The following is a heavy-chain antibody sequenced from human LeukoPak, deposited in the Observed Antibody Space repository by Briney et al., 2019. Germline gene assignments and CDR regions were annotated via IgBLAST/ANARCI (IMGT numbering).Heavy chain of an antibody. Sequence: GGSLRLSCAASGFTFSSYWMSWVRQAPGKGLEWVANIKQDGSEKYYVDSVKGRFTISRDNAKNSLYLQMNSLRAEDTAVYYCARLPPCASSSCHESWFDPWGQGTLVTVSS. V-gene: IGHV3-7*01. J-gene: IGHJ5*02. D-gene: IGHD6-13*01. CDR3: ARLPPCASSSCHESWFDP. CDR1: GFTFSSYW. CDR2: IKQDGSEK.